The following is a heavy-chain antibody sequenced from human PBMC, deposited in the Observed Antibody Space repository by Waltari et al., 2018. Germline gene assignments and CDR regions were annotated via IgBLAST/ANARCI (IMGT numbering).Heavy chain of an antibody. CDR2: VNPNSGNT. CDR1: GYTFTSYD. Sequence: QVQLVQSGAEVKKPGASVKVSCKASGYTFTSYDINWVRQATGQGLEWMGWVNPNSGNTGYAQKFQGRVTITADKSTSTAYMELSSLRSEDTAVYYCARGSSGWYYFDYWGQGTLVTVSS. CDR3: ARGSSGWYYFDY. D-gene: IGHD6-19*01. V-gene: IGHV1-8*01. J-gene: IGHJ4*02.